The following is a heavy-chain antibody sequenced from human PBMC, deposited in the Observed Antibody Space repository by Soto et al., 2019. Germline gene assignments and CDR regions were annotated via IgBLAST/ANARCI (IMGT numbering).Heavy chain of an antibody. CDR2: INHSGST. D-gene: IGHD6-13*01. J-gene: IGHJ4*02. Sequence: PSETLSLTCAVYDGSFSGYYWRCIRQPPGKGLEWIGEINHSGSTNYNPSLKSRVTISVDTSKNQFSLKLSSVTAADTAVYYCARPRVAAAGRALGYWGQGTLVTVSS. CDR1: DGSFSGYY. V-gene: IGHV4-34*01. CDR3: ARPRVAAAGRALGY.